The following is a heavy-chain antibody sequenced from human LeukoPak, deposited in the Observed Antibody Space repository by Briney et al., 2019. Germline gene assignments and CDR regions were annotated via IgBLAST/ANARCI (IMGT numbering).Heavy chain of an antibody. D-gene: IGHD4-17*01. CDR2: IKQDGSEK. CDR1: GFTFSSYW. V-gene: IGHV3-7*03. J-gene: IGHJ6*03. Sequence: GGSLRLSCAASGFTFSSYWMSWVRQAPGKGLEWVANIKQDGSEKYYVDSVKGRFTISRDNAKNSLYLQMNSLRAEDTAVYYCAKASYGDYWDYYYYYMDVWGKGTTVTVSS. CDR3: AKASYGDYWDYYYYYMDV.